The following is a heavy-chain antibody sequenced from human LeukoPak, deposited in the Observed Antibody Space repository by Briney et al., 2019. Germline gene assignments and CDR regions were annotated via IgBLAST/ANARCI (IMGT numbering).Heavy chain of an antibody. V-gene: IGHV3-74*01. CDR2: INGDGTST. CDR1: GFTFSSYW. CDR3: AKYCSGGSCYWRSTWIDY. J-gene: IGHJ4*02. Sequence: GGSLRLSCAASGFTFSSYWMHWVRQAPGMGLVWVSRINGDGTSTYYADSVKGRFTISRDNSKNTLYLQMNSLRAEDTAVYYCAKYCSGGSCYWRSTWIDYWGQGTLVTVSS. D-gene: IGHD2-15*01.